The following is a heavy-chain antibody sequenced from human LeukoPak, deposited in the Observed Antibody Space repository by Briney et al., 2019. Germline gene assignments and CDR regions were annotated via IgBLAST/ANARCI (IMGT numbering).Heavy chain of an antibody. CDR2: IIPILGIA. V-gene: IGHV1-69*04. Sequence: GSSVKVSCKASGGTFSSYAISWVRQAPGQGLEWMGRIIPILGIANYAQKFQGRVTITADKSTSTAYMELSSLRSEDTAVYYCARDMRVGWSDPWGQGTLVTVSS. CDR3: ARDMRVGWSDP. CDR1: GGTFSSYA. J-gene: IGHJ5*02. D-gene: IGHD2-2*01.